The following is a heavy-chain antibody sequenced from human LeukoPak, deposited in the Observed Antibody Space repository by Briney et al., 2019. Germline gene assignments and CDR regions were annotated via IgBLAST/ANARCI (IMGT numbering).Heavy chain of an antibody. D-gene: IGHD4-17*01. J-gene: IGHJ4*02. V-gene: IGHV3-48*04. CDR1: GFTFSSYS. CDR3: AREETYGEPSFDC. CDR2: ISSSSSTI. Sequence: GGSLRLSCAASGFTFSSYSMNWVRQAPGKGLEWVSYISSSSSTIYYADSVKGRFTISRDNAKNSLYLQMNSLRAEDTAVYYCAREETYGEPSFDCWGQGTLVTVSS.